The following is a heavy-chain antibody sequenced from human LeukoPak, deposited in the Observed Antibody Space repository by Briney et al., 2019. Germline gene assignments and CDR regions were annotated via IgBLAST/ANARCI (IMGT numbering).Heavy chain of an antibody. Sequence: PSETLSLTCTVSGGSIKNYYWTWIRQPPGKRLEWIGYIHYSGSTSSNPSLKSRVTISVDTSKNQFSLRLKYVTAADTAVYYCARDVPRGTGYMDVWGKGTTVTVSS. CDR2: IHYSGST. V-gene: IGHV4-59*01. D-gene: IGHD3-10*01. J-gene: IGHJ6*03. CDR3: ARDVPRGTGYMDV. CDR1: GGSIKNYY.